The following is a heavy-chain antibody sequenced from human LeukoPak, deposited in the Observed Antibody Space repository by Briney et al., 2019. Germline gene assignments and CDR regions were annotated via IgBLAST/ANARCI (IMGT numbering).Heavy chain of an antibody. Sequence: GRSLRLSCAASGFTFSSYAMHWVRQAPGKGLEWVAVISYDGSNKYYADSVKGRFTISRDNSKNTLYLQMNSLRAEDTAVYYCAREVRYGDYSVFDYWGQGTLVTVSS. CDR1: GFTFSSYA. D-gene: IGHD4-17*01. V-gene: IGHV3-30-3*01. CDR3: AREVRYGDYSVFDY. CDR2: ISYDGSNK. J-gene: IGHJ4*02.